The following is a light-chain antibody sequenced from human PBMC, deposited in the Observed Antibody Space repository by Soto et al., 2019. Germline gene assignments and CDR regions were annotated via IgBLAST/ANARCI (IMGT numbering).Light chain of an antibody. V-gene: IGKV3-15*01. CDR1: QSVSSN. J-gene: IGKJ2*01. CDR3: QQSNNWPYT. Sequence: VVMTQSPATLSVSPGERATLSCRASQSVSSNLAWYQQKPGQAPRLLFYGASTRATGIPARFSGSGSGTDLALTISSLQSEDFAVYYCQQSNNWPYTFGQGTKLEIK. CDR2: GAS.